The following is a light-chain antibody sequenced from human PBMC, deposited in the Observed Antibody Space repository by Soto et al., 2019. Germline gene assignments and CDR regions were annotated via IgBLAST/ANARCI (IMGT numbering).Light chain of an antibody. CDR1: QSISSW. V-gene: IGKV1-5*03. CDR3: QQYDSYPWT. J-gene: IGKJ1*01. CDR2: KAS. Sequence: DIQMTQSPSTLSAFVGDRVTITCRAGQSISSWLAWYQQKPGKAPNLLIYKASSLESGVPSRFSGSGSGTEFTLTIGSLQPDDFATYYCQQYDSYPWTFGQGTKVESK.